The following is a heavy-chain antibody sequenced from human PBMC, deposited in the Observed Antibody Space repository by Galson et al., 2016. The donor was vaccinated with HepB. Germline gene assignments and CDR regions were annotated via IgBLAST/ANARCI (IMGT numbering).Heavy chain of an antibody. Sequence: SVKVSCKASGYKFNSYGISWVRQAPGQGPEWMGWINTYSGHTNYAQNLQGRVTMTSDTSTSTAYMELRSLRSDDTAGYYCSKVELWDRAIYYYAMDVWGQGTTVTVSS. D-gene: IGHD1-26*01. CDR3: SKVELWDRAIYYYAMDV. V-gene: IGHV1-18*01. CDR1: GYKFNSYG. CDR2: INTYSGHT. J-gene: IGHJ6*02.